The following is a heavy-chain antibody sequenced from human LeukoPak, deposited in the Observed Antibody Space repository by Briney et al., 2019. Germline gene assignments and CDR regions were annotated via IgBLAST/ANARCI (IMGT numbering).Heavy chain of an antibody. V-gene: IGHV3-48*02. Sequence: PGGSLRLSCAASGFTFSSDSMNWVRQAPGKGLECVSYISSSSSTIYYADSVKGRFTISRDNAKNSLYLQMNSLRDEDTAVYYCARDYLLGLPVVYYYGMDVWGQGTTVTVSS. J-gene: IGHJ6*02. CDR1: GFTFSSDS. CDR3: ARDYLLGLPVVYYYGMDV. CDR2: ISSSSSTI. D-gene: IGHD3-22*01.